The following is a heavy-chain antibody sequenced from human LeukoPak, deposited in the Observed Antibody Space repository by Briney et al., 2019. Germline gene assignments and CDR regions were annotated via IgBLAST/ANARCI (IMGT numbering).Heavy chain of an antibody. V-gene: IGHV1-69*06. D-gene: IGHD5-24*01. J-gene: IGHJ5*02. CDR1: GGTFSSYA. CDR3: ARDNSVRDEAWWFNP. CDR2: IIPIFGTA. Sequence: ASVKVSCKASGGTFSSYAISWVRQAPGQGLEWMGGIIPIFGTANYAQKFQGRVTITADTSTSTAYMELRSLRSDDTAVYYCARDNSVRDEAWWFNPWGQGTLVTVSS.